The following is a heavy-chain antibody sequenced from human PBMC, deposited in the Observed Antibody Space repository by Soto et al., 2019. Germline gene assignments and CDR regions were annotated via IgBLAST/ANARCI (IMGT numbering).Heavy chain of an antibody. CDR2: INHSGST. CDR3: ARGLRQYQLPPLDY. Sequence: SETLSLTCAVYGGSFSGYYWSWIRQPPGKGLEWIGEINHSGSTNYNPSLKSRVTISVDTPKNQFSLKLSSVTAADTAVYYCARGLRQYQLPPLDYWGQGALVTVS. D-gene: IGHD2-2*01. J-gene: IGHJ4*02. CDR1: GGSFSGYY. V-gene: IGHV4-34*01.